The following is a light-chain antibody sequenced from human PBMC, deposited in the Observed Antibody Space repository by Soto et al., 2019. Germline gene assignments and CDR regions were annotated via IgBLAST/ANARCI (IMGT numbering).Light chain of an antibody. CDR2: GAS. V-gene: IGKV3-20*01. CDR1: QGVSSGF. Sequence: EIVLTQSPATLSLSPGERATLSCRASQGVSSGFLAWYQQKVGQAPRLLIYGASTRATGIPDRFSGSGSGTDFTLTIDRLEPEDFAVYYCHQYYSSPTTFGGGTKVDI. CDR3: HQYYSSPTT. J-gene: IGKJ4*01.